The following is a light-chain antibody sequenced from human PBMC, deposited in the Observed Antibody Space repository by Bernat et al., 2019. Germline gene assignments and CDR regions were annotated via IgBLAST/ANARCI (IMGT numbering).Light chain of an antibody. J-gene: IGKJ2*01. CDR3: QQYVGSPYT. V-gene: IGKV3-20*01. CDR2: DAS. Sequence: EIVLTQSPGTLSFSPGERATLSCRASQSVSGSHLAWYQQKPGQAPRLLIYDASSRAPGIPDRFSGSGSGTDFTITISRLEPEDFAVYYCQQYVGSPYTFGQGTRVEI. CDR1: QSVSGSH.